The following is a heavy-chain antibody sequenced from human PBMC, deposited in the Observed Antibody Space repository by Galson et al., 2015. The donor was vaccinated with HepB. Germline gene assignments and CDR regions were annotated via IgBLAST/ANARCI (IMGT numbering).Heavy chain of an antibody. CDR1: GFTFGRNW. J-gene: IGHJ4*02. CDR2: INPDGSQK. D-gene: IGHD6-13*01. V-gene: IGHV3-7*03. Sequence: SLRLSCAGSGFTFGRNWMGWVRQAPGKGPEWVAYINPDGSQKDNVDSVKGRFTVSRDNAEKSLYLQINNLRVEDTAIYYCTTQQDWGQGTLVTVSS. CDR3: TTQQD.